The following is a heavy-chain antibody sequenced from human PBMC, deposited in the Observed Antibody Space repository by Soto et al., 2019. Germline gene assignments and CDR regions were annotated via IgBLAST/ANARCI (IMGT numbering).Heavy chain of an antibody. CDR1: GGSISSSDYY. Sequence: ASETLSLTCTVSGGSISSSDYYWGWIRQPPGKGLEWIGSIYFNGFTYFNPSLKSRVTMSLDTSKKQFSLKLSSVTAADTAVYYCETLFIADAGGTSEVATWGQGTLVTVSS. CDR3: ETLFIADAGGTSEVAT. D-gene: IGHD6-13*01. CDR2: IYFNGFT. V-gene: IGHV4-39*01. J-gene: IGHJ5*02.